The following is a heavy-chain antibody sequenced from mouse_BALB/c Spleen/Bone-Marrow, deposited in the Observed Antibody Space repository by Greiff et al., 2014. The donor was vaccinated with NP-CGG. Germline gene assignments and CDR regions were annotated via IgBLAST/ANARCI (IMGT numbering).Heavy chain of an antibody. V-gene: IGHV1-7*01. CDR1: GYTFTSYW. CDR2: INPSTGYT. D-gene: IGHD2-4*01. Sequence: QVQLKESGAELAKPGASVKMFCKASGYTFTSYWVHWGKKRPGQGLEWIGYINPSTGYTEYKQKFKDKATLTADKSSSTAYMQLSSLTSEDSAVYYCARSATMIFAYWGQGTLVTVSA. CDR3: ARSATMIFAY. J-gene: IGHJ3*01.